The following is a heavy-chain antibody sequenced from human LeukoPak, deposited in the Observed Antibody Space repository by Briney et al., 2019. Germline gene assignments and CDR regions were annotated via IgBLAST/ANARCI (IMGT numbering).Heavy chain of an antibody. Sequence: ASVKVSCKASGYTFTGYAMHWVRQAPGQRLEWMGWINAGNGNTKYSQKFQGRVTITRDTSASTAYMELSSLRSEDTAVYYCALWFGGYYFDYWGQGTLVTVSS. J-gene: IGHJ4*02. D-gene: IGHD3-10*01. CDR3: ALWFGGYYFDY. V-gene: IGHV1-3*01. CDR2: INAGNGNT. CDR1: GYTFTGYA.